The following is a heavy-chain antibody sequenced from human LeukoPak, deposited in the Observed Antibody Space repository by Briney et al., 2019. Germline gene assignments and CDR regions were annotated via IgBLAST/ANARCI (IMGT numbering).Heavy chain of an antibody. Sequence: ASVKVSCKASGYTFTGYYMHWVRQAPGQGLEWMGWINPNSGGTNYAQKFQGRVIMTRDTSISTAYMELSRLRSDDTAVYYCASSDVLRYFDWSDNWFDPWGQGTLVTVSS. V-gene: IGHV1-2*02. CDR1: GYTFTGYY. D-gene: IGHD3-9*01. CDR3: ASSDVLRYFDWSDNWFDP. J-gene: IGHJ5*02. CDR2: INPNSGGT.